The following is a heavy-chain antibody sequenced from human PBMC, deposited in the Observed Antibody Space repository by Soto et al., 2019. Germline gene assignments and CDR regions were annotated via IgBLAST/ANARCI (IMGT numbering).Heavy chain of an antibody. V-gene: IGHV4-39*01. CDR1: GGSISSSSYY. CDR3: ARRGGDMGTAFDH. J-gene: IGHJ4*02. Sequence: LSLTCTVSGGSISSSSYYWGWIRQPPGKGLEWIGYIYYSGSTYYNPSLKSRVTISVDTSKNQFSLKLSSVTAADTAVYYCARRGGDMGTAFDHWGQGTLVTVSS. CDR2: IYYSGST. D-gene: IGHD3-16*01.